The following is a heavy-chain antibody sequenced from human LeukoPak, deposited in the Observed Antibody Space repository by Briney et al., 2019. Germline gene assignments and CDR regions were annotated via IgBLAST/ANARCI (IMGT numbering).Heavy chain of an antibody. CDR3: ARSLSVVRIVPYYYYMDV. D-gene: IGHD4-23*01. Sequence: GASVKVSCKASGGTFSSYAISWVRQAPGQGLEWMGGIIPIFGTANYAQKFQGRVTITTDESTSTAYMELSSLRSEDTAVYHCARSLSVVRIVPYYYYMDVWGKGTTVTVSS. J-gene: IGHJ6*03. CDR2: IIPIFGTA. V-gene: IGHV1-69*05. CDR1: GGTFSSYA.